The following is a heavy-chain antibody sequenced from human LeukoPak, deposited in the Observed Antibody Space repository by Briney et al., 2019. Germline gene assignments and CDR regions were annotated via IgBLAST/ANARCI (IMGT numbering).Heavy chain of an antibody. V-gene: IGHV5-51*01. CDR2: IYPGDSDT. Sequence: GESLKISCKGSGYSFTSYWIGWVRQMPGKGLEWTGIIYPGDSDTRYSPSFQGQVTISADKSISTAYLQWSSLKASDTAMYYCARPSSRDSSGYLGVVHWYFDLWGRGTLVTVSS. D-gene: IGHD3-22*01. CDR1: GYSFTSYW. J-gene: IGHJ2*01. CDR3: ARPSSRDSSGYLGVVHWYFDL.